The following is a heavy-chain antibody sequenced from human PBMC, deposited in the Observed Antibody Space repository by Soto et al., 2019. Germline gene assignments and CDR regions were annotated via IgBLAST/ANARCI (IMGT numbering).Heavy chain of an antibody. J-gene: IGHJ4*02. V-gene: IGHV4-4*02. D-gene: IGHD3-10*01. CDR2: IFHDGTA. CDR3: VRLVYDTRLNYMYFDF. Sequence: SETLSLTCAVSGVSLTSGNWWTWVRQSPQRGLEYIGEIFHDGTANYYPSFERRVAMSVDTSRNQFSLKLTSVTAADTAVYFCVRLVYDTRLNYMYFDFWGPGTLVTVSS. CDR1: GVSLTSGNW.